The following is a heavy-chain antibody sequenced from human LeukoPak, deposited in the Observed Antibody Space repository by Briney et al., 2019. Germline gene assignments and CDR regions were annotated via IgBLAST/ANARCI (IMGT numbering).Heavy chain of an antibody. CDR2: ISSSSSYI. CDR1: GFTFSTYN. CDR3: ARSRPQTGFDI. Sequence: GGSLRLSCAASGFTFSTYNMNWVRQAPGKGLEWVSSISSSSSYIYYADSVKGRFTISRDNAKNSLYLQMNSLRAEDTAVYYCARSRPQTGFDIWGQGTMVTVSS. V-gene: IGHV3-21*01. J-gene: IGHJ3*02. D-gene: IGHD2-2*01.